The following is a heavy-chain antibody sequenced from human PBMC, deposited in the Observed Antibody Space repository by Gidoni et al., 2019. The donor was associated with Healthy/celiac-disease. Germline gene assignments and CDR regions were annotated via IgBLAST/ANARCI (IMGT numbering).Heavy chain of an antibody. J-gene: IGHJ4*02. CDR3: ARGYYYDSSGYYSYFDY. CDR2: IIPIFGTA. D-gene: IGHD3-22*01. V-gene: IGHV1-69*01. Sequence: QVQLVQSGAEVKKPGSSVKVSCKASGGTFSSDAISRVRQAPGQGLEWMGGIIPIFGTANYAKKFQGRVTITADESTSTAYMELSSLRSEDTAVYYCARGYYYDSSGYYSYFDYWGQGTLVTVSS. CDR1: GGTFSSDA.